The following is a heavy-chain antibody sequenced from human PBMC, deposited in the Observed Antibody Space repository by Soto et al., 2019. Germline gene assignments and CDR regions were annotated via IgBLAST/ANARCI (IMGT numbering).Heavy chain of an antibody. J-gene: IGHJ5*02. CDR1: GGSINSYY. CDR2: IYYSGST. Sequence: QVQLQESGPGLVKPSETLSLTCTVSGGSINSYYWSWIRQPPGKGLDWIGYIYYSGSTNYNPSLKSRVTISVDTSKNQFSLKLSSVPAADTAVYYCAGDRLPRESGGWFDPWGQGTLVTVSS. V-gene: IGHV4-59*01. D-gene: IGHD2-21*02. CDR3: AGDRLPRESGGWFDP.